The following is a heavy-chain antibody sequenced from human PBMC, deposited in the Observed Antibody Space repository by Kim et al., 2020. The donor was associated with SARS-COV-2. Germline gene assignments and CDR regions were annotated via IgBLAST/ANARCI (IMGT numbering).Heavy chain of an antibody. V-gene: IGHV3-21*01. CDR2: ISSSSSYI. CDR1: GFTFSSYS. D-gene: IGHD3-3*01. CDR3: ARDGPETWTTFTAPLYYDFWSGPNGYNWFDP. J-gene: IGHJ5*02. Sequence: GGSLRLSCAASGFTFSSYSMNWVRQAPGKGLEWVSSISSSSSYIYYADSVKGRFPISRDNAKNSLYLQMNSLRAEDTAVYYCARDGPETWTTFTAPLYYDFWSGPNGYNWFDPWGQGTLVTVSS.